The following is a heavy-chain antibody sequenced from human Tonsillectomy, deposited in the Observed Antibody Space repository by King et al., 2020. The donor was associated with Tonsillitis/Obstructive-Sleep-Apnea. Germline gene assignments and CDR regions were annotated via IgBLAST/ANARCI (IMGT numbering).Heavy chain of an antibody. CDR3: ARTVSSASRVFDY. V-gene: IGHV4-61*03. J-gene: IGHJ4*02. Sequence: QLQESGPGLVKPSETLSLTCTVSGGSVSSGGYYWSWIRQPPGKGLEWIGGIYYSGSTNYNPSLKSRITISLDTSKNHFSLKLTSVTAADTAMYYCARTVSSASRVFDYWGQGTLVTVSS. CDR1: GGSVSSGGYY. D-gene: IGHD6-6*01. CDR2: IYYSGST.